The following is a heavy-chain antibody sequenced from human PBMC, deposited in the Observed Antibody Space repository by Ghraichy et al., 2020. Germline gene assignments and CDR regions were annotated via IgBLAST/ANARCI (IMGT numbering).Heavy chain of an antibody. J-gene: IGHJ4*02. D-gene: IGHD5-24*01. CDR2: ISSSSSYT. V-gene: IGHV3-11*06. Sequence: GGSLRLSCAASGFIFSDYYMSWIRQAPGKGLEWVSYISSSSSYTNYADSVKGRFTISRDNAKNSLYLQMNSLRAEDTAVYYCARSRDGSDYWGQGTLVTVSS. CDR3: ARSRDGSDY. CDR1: GFIFSDYY.